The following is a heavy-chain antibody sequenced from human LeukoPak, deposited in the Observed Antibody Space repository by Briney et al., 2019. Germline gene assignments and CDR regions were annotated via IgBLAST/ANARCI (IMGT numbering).Heavy chain of an antibody. CDR3: ARGPGIAVAPLQH. Sequence: GGSLRLSCEVSGFTLSSYSMTWVRQAPGKGLEWVSSFRSSGRDIIYGDSVRGRFTIARDDAKNSLYLQMNSLRAEDTAVYYCARGPGIAVAPLQHWGQGTMVTVSS. CDR2: FRSSGRDI. V-gene: IGHV3-21*01. J-gene: IGHJ1*01. CDR1: GFTLSSYS. D-gene: IGHD6-19*01.